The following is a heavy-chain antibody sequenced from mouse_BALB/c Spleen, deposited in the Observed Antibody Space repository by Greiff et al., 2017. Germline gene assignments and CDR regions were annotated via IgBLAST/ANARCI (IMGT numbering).Heavy chain of an antibody. CDR3: ARFITTAYYAMDY. D-gene: IGHD1-2*01. J-gene: IGHJ4*01. V-gene: IGHV14-4*02. CDR1: GFNIKDYY. CDR2: IDPENGDT. Sequence: VHVKQSGAELVRSGASVKLSCTASGFNIKDYYMHWVKQRPEQGLEWIGWIDPENGDTEYAPKFQGKATMTADTSSNTAYLQLSSLTSEDTAFYYCARFITTAYYAMDYWGQGTSVTVSS.